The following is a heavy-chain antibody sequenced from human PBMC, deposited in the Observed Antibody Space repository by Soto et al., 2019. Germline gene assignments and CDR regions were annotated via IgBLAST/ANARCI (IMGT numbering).Heavy chain of an antibody. J-gene: IGHJ5*02. CDR1: GYSISSGYY. CDR3: ARVGPWVPYYYDSSPYTFENWFDP. V-gene: IGHV4-38-2*01. CDR2: IYHGGST. D-gene: IGHD3-22*01. Sequence: PSETLSLTFAVSGYSISSGYYWGWLRQPPGKGLECIGSIYHGGSTYYNPSLNSRVTLSIDMTNNHVSLILNSVTAADTAVYYCARVGPWVPYYYDSSPYTFENWFDPWGQGTLVTVSS.